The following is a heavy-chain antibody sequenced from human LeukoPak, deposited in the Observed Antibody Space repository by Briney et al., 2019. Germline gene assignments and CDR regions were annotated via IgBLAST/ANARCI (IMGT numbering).Heavy chain of an antibody. CDR1: GYSFTSYW. CDR2: IYPGDSDT. J-gene: IGHJ2*01. V-gene: IGHV5-51*01. D-gene: IGHD6-6*01. CDR3: ARNMGAGSSSWHFDL. Sequence: GESLKISCKGSGYSFTSYWIGWVRQMPGKGLEWMGIIYPGDSDTRYSPSFQGQVTISADKSISTAYLQWSSLKASDTAIYYCARNMGAGSSSWHFDLWGSGTLVTVSS.